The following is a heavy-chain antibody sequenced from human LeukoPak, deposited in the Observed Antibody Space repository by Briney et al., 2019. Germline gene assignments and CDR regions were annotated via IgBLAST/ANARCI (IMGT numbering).Heavy chain of an antibody. Sequence: PGGSLRLSCAASGFTFSSYGMSWVRQAPGKGLEWVSAISGSGGSTYYADSVKGRFTISRDNSKNTLYLQMNSLRAEDTAVYYCALSPVGAPSDDPYYYMDVWGKGTTVTISS. CDR3: ALSPVGAPSDDPYYYMDV. CDR1: GFTFSSYG. J-gene: IGHJ6*03. D-gene: IGHD4/OR15-4a*01. CDR2: ISGSGGST. V-gene: IGHV3-23*01.